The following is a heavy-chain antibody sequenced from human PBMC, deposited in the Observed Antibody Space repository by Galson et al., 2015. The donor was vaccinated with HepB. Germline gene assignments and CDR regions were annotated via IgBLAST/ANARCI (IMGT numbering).Heavy chain of an antibody. J-gene: IGHJ4*02. V-gene: IGHV3-30*03. CDR3: ARVQSRTFDS. D-gene: IGHD1/OR15-1a*01. Sequence: SYDAINKYYADSVKGRFTISRDNSENTLYLQMDSLRVEDTALYYCARVQSRTFDSWGQGTLVTVSS. CDR2: SYDAINK.